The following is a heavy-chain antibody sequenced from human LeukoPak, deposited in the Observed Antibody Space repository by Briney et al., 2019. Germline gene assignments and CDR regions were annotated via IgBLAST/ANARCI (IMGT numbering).Heavy chain of an antibody. Sequence: SRPTLVKPTQTLTLTCTFSGFSLSTSGVGVGWIRQPPGKALEWLALIYWNDDKRYSPSLNSRLTITKDTSKNQVVLTMTNMDPVDTATYYCAHRRVTGRFDYWGQGTLVTVSS. CDR3: AHRRVTGRFDY. J-gene: IGHJ4*02. D-gene: IGHD4-23*01. V-gene: IGHV2-5*01. CDR1: GFSLSTSGVG. CDR2: IYWNDDK.